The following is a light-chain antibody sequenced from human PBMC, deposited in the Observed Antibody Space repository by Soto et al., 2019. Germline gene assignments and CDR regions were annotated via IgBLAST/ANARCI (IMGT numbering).Light chain of an antibody. CDR3: SAYAGNDNPVI. CDR1: SSDVGGHNF. J-gene: IGLJ2*01. V-gene: IGLV2-8*01. CDR2: EVS. Sequence: QSVLTQPPSASGSPGQSVTISCTGTSSDVGGHNFVSWYQQHPGKAPQFLIYEVSKRPSGVPDRFSGSKSGITASLTVSGLQADDEAYYYCSAYAGNDNPVIFGGGTKVTVL.